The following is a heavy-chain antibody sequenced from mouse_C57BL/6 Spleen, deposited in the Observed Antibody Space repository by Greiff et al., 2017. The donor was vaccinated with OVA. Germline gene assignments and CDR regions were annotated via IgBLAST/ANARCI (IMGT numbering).Heavy chain of an antibody. J-gene: IGHJ2*01. Sequence: EVQLQQSGPELVKPGASVKISCKASGYSFTDYKMNWVQQRNGKSLEWIGVINPNYGTISYNQKFKGKATLTVDQSSSTTYMQLNSLTSEDSAVYYCAIYGSSYGGVYYFDYWGQGTTLTVSS. CDR1: GYSFTDYK. D-gene: IGHD1-1*01. CDR2: INPNYGTI. V-gene: IGHV1-39*01. CDR3: AIYGSSYGGVYYFDY.